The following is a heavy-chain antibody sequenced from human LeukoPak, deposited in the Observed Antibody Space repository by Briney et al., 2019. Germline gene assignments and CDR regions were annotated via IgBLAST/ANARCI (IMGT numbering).Heavy chain of an antibody. CDR1: GFTFSSCS. J-gene: IGHJ4*02. D-gene: IGHD6-13*01. CDR2: ISSSSSYI. V-gene: IGHV3-21*04. Sequence: GGSLRLSCAASGFTFSSCSMNWVRQAPGKGLEWVSSISSSSSYIYYADSVKGRFTISRDNAKNSLYLQMNSLRAEDTALYYCAKDIRRGGQQLVFDYWGQGTLVTVSS. CDR3: AKDIRRGGQQLVFDY.